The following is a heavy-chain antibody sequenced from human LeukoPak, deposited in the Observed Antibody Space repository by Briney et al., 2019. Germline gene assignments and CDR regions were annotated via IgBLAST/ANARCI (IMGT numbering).Heavy chain of an antibody. J-gene: IGHJ3*02. Sequence: GGSLRLSCAASGFTFSSYAMSWVRQAPGKGLEWVSAISGSGGSTYYADSVKGRFTISRDNSKNTLYLQMNSLRAEDTAVYYCARSTKYYYGSGSYQSDAFDIWGQGTMVTVSS. CDR3: ARSTKYYYGSGSYQSDAFDI. CDR1: GFTFSSYA. V-gene: IGHV3-23*01. D-gene: IGHD3-10*01. CDR2: ISGSGGST.